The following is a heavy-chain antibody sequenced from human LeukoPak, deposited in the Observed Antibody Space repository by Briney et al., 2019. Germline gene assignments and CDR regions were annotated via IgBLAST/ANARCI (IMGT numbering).Heavy chain of an antibody. D-gene: IGHD6-19*01. V-gene: IGHV4-61*02. CDR2: IYTSGST. J-gene: IGHJ4*02. CDR1: GGSISSGSYY. CDR3: ARFSGWGFDY. Sequence: RPSQTLSLTCTVSGGSISSGSYYWSWIRQPAGKGLEWIGRIYTSGSTNYNPSLKSRVTMSVDTSKNQFSLKLSSVTAADTAVYYCARFSGWGFDYWGQGTLVTVSS.